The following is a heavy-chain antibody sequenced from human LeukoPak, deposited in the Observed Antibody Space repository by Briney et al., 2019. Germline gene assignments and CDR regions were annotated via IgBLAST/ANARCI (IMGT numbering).Heavy chain of an antibody. CDR3: ARYSGNYRFFDY. Sequence: SETLSLTCTVSSGSISSYDYYWTWIRRHPGKGLEWIGYIYHSGTTYYNPSLKSRVTISVDTSENQFSLKLTAVTAADSAMYYCARYSGNYRFFDYWGPGTLVTVSS. V-gene: IGHV4-31*03. CDR1: SGSISSYDYY. J-gene: IGHJ4*02. CDR2: IYHSGTT. D-gene: IGHD1-26*01.